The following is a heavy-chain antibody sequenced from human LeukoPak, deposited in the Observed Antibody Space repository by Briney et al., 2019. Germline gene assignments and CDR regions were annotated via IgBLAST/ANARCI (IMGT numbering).Heavy chain of an antibody. CDR2: IIPIFGTA. CDR1: GYTLTSYD. J-gene: IGHJ4*02. Sequence: ASVKVSCKASGYTLTSYDINWVRQAPGQGLEWMGGIIPIFGTANYAQRFQGRVTITADESTNTAYMELSSLRSEDTAVYYCAASRTTYYYGSGANYFDYWGQGTLVTVSS. CDR3: AASRTTYYYGSGANYFDY. D-gene: IGHD3-10*01. V-gene: IGHV1-69*13.